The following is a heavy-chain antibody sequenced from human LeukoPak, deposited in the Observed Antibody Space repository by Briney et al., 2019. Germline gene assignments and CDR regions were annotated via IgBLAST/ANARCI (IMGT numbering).Heavy chain of an antibody. D-gene: IGHD2-15*01. CDR3: AREVAATTTWFDP. CDR2: IYYSGST. CDR1: GGSISSSSYY. V-gene: IGHV4-39*07. Sequence: SETLSLTCTVSGGSISSSSYYWGWIRQPPGKGLEWIGSIYYSGSTYYNPSLKSRVTISVDTSRNQFSLKLSSVTAADTAVYYCAREVAATTTWFDPWGQGTVVTVSS. J-gene: IGHJ5*02.